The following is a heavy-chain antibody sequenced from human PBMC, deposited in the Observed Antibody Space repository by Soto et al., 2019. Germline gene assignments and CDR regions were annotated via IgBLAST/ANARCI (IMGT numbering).Heavy chain of an antibody. CDR3: ATAVPFDY. J-gene: IGHJ4*02. Sequence: PGGSLRLSCAASGFTFSSYGMHWVRQAPGKGLEWVAVISYDGSNKYYADSVKGRFTISRDNSKNTLYLQMNSLRAEDTAVYYCATAVPFDYWGQGTLVTVSS. V-gene: IGHV3-30*03. D-gene: IGHD2-2*01. CDR2: ISYDGSNK. CDR1: GFTFSSYG.